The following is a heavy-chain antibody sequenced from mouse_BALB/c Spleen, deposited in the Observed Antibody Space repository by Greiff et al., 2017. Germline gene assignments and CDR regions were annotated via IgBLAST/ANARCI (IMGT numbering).Heavy chain of an antibody. CDR1: GFTFSSFG. CDR2: ISSGSSTI. J-gene: IGHJ4*01. Sequence: DVMLVESGGGLVQPGGSRKLSCAASGFTFSSFGMHWVRQAPEKGLEWVAYISSGSSTIYYADTVKGRFTISRDNPKNTLFLQMTSLRSEDTAMYYCARRLYYYYDGAMDYWGQGTSVTVSS. CDR3: ARRLYYYYDGAMDY. V-gene: IGHV5-17*02. D-gene: IGHD2-4*01.